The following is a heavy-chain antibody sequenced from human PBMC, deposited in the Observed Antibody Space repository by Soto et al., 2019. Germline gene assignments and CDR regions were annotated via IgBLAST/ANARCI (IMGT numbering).Heavy chain of an antibody. D-gene: IGHD7-27*01. J-gene: IGHJ4*02. CDR2: IAHDESEK. CDR3: ARESNAHFDY. V-gene: IGHV3-7*01. Sequence: GGSLRISCAVSGFTFSSYWMSWVRQAPGRGLERVATIAHDESEKFCVDNVKGRFTISRDNTKNSLYLQMNSLRAEDTAVYYCARESNAHFDYWGQGP. CDR1: GFTFSSYW.